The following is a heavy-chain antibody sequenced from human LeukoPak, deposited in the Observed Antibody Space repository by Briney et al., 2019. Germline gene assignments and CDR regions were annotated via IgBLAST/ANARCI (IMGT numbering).Heavy chain of an antibody. D-gene: IGHD5-18*01. J-gene: IGHJ5*02. CDR3: ARCSGGYSHGGFANWFDP. CDR1: GGSISSGSYY. V-gene: IGHV4-61*02. Sequence: SETLSLTCTVSGGSISSGSYYWSWIRQPGGKGLEWIGRIYTSGSTNYNPSLKSRVTISVDTSKNQFSLNMTSVTAADTAIFYCARCSGGYSHGGFANWFDPWGQGTLVTVSS. CDR2: IYTSGST.